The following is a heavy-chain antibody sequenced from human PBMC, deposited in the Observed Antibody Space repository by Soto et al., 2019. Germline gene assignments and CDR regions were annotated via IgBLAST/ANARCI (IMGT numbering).Heavy chain of an antibody. Sequence: GGSLRLSCVASEFTFSSYAMSWVRQAPGKGLEWVSVISGSGGGTYYADSAKGRFAVSRDNSKSTLYLQMNSLRDEDTAVYYCAKVPTGEMGTVFQAFDIWGQGTMVTVSS. CDR2: ISGSGGGT. CDR1: EFTFSSYA. D-gene: IGHD1-26*01. J-gene: IGHJ3*02. CDR3: AKVPTGEMGTVFQAFDI. V-gene: IGHV3-23*01.